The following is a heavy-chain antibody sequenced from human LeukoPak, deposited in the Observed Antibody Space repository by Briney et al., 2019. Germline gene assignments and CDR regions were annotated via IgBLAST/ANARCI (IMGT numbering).Heavy chain of an antibody. CDR1: GYTFTSYG. CDR2: INPSGGST. Sequence: GASVKVSCKASGYTFTSYGISWVQQAPGQGLEWMGIINPSGGSTSYAQKFQGRVTMTRDTSTSTVYMELSSLRSEDTAVYYCARDCSGESTSCYAGYYFDYWGQGTLVTVSS. V-gene: IGHV1-46*01. D-gene: IGHD2-2*01. CDR3: ARDCSGESTSCYAGYYFDY. J-gene: IGHJ4*02.